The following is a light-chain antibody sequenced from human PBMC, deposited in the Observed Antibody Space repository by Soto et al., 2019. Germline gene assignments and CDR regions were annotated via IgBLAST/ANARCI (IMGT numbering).Light chain of an antibody. V-gene: IGLV2-14*01. J-gene: IGLJ1*01. CDR2: DVN. CDR1: SSDVGGYDY. Sequence: QSVLTQPASVSGSPGQSITISCTGTSSDVGGYDYVSWYQQLPGKAPKLLIYDVNNRPSGVSHRFSGSESGNTASLTISGLQAEDEADYYCSSYTGSSTFVFGTGTKVSVL. CDR3: SSYTGSSTFV.